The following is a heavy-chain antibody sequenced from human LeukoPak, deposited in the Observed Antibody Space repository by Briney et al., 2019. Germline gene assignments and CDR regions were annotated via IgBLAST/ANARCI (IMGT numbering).Heavy chain of an antibody. CDR1: GFTFSSYG. J-gene: IGHJ4*02. Sequence: GGSLRLSCAASGFTFSSYGMHWVRQAPGKGLEWVAFIRYDGSNKYYADSMKGRFTISRDNSKNTLYLQMNSLRAEDTAVYYCAKVLEMGTMFGPDYWGQGTLVTVSS. D-gene: IGHD5-24*01. V-gene: IGHV3-30*02. CDR3: AKVLEMGTMFGPDY. CDR2: IRYDGSNK.